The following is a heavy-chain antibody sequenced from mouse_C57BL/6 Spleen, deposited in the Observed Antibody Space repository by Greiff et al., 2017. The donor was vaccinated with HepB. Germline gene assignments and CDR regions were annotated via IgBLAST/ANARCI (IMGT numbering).Heavy chain of an antibody. J-gene: IGHJ4*01. CDR2: IDPSDSYT. CDR1: GYTFTSYW. D-gene: IGHD3-1*01. CDR3: ARTSRNAMDY. V-gene: IGHV1-69*01. Sequence: QVQLQQPGAELVMPGASVKLSCKASGYTFTSYWMPWVKQRPGQGLEWIGEIDPSDSYTNYNQKFKGKSTLTVDKSSSTAYMQLSSLTSEDSAVYYCARTSRNAMDYWGQGTSVTVSS.